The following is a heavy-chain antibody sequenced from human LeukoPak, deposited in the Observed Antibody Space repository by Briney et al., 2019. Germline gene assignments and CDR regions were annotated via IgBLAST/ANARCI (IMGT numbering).Heavy chain of an antibody. Sequence: ASVKVSCKASGYTFTSYYMHWVRQAPGQGLEWMGWINPNSGGTNYAQKFQGRVTMTRDTSISTAYMELSRLRSDDTAVYYCARDFGSNGGNSVWFDPWGQGTLVTVSS. CDR2: INPNSGGT. CDR3: ARDFGSNGGNSVWFDP. V-gene: IGHV1-2*02. CDR1: GYTFTSYY. D-gene: IGHD4-23*01. J-gene: IGHJ5*02.